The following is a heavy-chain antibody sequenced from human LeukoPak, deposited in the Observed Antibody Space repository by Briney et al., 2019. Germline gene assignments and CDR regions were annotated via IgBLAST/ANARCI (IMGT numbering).Heavy chain of an antibody. Sequence: SETLSLTCTVSGGSISSSSYYWGWIRQPPGKGLEWIGSIYYSGSTYYNPSLKSRVTISVDTSKNQFSLKLSSVTAADTAVYYCARDLDYYGSGSYRSDGFDPWGQGTLVTVSS. D-gene: IGHD3-10*01. CDR1: GGSISSSSYY. CDR3: ARDLDYYGSGSYRSDGFDP. CDR2: IYYSGST. J-gene: IGHJ5*02. V-gene: IGHV4-39*07.